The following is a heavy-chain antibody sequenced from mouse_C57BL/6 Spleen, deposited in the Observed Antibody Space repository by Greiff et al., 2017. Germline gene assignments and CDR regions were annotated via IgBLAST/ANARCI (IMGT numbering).Heavy chain of an antibody. D-gene: IGHD1-1*01. V-gene: IGHV3-6*01. J-gene: IGHJ2*01. CDR1: GYSITSGYY. CDR3: ARGPPLFTTVVAGFDY. CDR2: ISYDGSN. Sequence: DVQLQESGPGLVKPSQSLSLTCSVTGYSITSGYYWNWIRQFPGNKLEWMGYISYDGSNNYNPSLKNRISITRDTSKNQFFLKLNSVTTEDTATYYCARGPPLFTTVVAGFDYWGQGTTLTVSS.